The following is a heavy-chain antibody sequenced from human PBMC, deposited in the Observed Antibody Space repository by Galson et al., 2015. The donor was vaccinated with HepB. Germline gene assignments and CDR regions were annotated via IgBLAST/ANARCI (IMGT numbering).Heavy chain of an antibody. J-gene: IGHJ4*02. D-gene: IGHD2-15*01. CDR1: GFTFSSYS. V-gene: IGHV3-21*01. Sequence: SLRLSCAASGFTFSSYSMNWVRQAPGKGPEWVSSISSSSSYIYYADSVKGRFTISRDNAKNSLYLQMNSLRAEDTAVYYCASWDRVAATRQAFDYWGQGTLVTVSS. CDR3: ASWDRVAATRQAFDY. CDR2: ISSSSSYI.